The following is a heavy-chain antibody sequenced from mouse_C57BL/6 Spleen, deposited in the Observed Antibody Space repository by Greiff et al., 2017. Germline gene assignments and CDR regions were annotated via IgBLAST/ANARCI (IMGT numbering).Heavy chain of an antibody. Sequence: EVQLQESGGGLVKPGGSLKLSCAASGFTFSDYGMHWVRQAPEKGLEWVAYISSGSSTIYYADTVKGRFSISRDNAKNTLFLQMNSLRSEDTAMYYCARRYGDYWGQGTTLTVSS. J-gene: IGHJ2*01. CDR2: ISSGSSTI. D-gene: IGHD2-10*02. CDR3: ARRYGDY. CDR1: GFTFSDYG. V-gene: IGHV5-17*01.